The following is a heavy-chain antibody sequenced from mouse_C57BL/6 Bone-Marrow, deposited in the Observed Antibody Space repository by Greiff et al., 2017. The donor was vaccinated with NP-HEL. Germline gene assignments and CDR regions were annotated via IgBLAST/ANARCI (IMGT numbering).Heavy chain of an antibody. CDR2: IDPENGDT. D-gene: IGHD2-12*01. Sequence: VHVKQSGAELVRPGASVKLSCTASGFNIKDDYMHWVKQRPEQGLEWIGWIDPENGDTEYASKFQGKATITADTSSNTAYLQLSSLTSEDTAVYYCTTWGFTNDYWGQGTTLTVSS. J-gene: IGHJ2*01. CDR1: GFNIKDDY. CDR3: TTWGFTNDY. V-gene: IGHV14-4*01.